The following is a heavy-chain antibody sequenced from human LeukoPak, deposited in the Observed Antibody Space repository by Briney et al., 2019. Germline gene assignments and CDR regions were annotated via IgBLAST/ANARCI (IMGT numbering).Heavy chain of an antibody. D-gene: IGHD4-17*01. V-gene: IGHV1-8*02. CDR1: GYSFTNYD. CDR2: MNPNSGNT. CDR3: ARVSSIDLRPYYYYYYMDV. Sequence: ASVKVSCKASGYSFTNYDINWVRRATGQGLEWMGWMNPNSGNTGYAQKFQGRVTMTRNTSISTAYMELSSLRSEDTAVYYCARVSSIDLRPYYYYYYMDVWGKGTTVTISS. J-gene: IGHJ6*03.